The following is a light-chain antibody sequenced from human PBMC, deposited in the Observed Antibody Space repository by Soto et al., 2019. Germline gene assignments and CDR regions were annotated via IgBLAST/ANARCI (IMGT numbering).Light chain of an antibody. CDR1: QSIKNW. CDR2: KAS. V-gene: IGKV1-5*03. CDR3: QQYNSYSQFT. J-gene: IGKJ3*01. Sequence: DIQMTQSPSTLSASVGDRVTITCRASQSIKNWLAWYQQKPGEASKLLIYKASTLESGVPSRFSGSGSGTEFTLTISCLQPDDVATYYCQQYNSYSQFTFGPGTKVDIK.